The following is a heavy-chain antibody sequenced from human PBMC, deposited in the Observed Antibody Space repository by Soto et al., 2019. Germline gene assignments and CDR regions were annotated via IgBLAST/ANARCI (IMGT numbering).Heavy chain of an antibody. V-gene: IGHV4-59*08. D-gene: IGHD3-22*01. CDR1: GGSMNNNY. Sequence: SETLSLTCTVSGGSMNNNYWSWIRQPPGKGLEWIGWIHYGGHSSYNPSLRSRVTISVDTSQSQFSLKLNSVTAADTAVYYCTTEAYDNSGSLAFDIWGPGTLVTVSS. J-gene: IGHJ3*02. CDR3: TTEAYDNSGSLAFDI. CDR2: IHYGGHS.